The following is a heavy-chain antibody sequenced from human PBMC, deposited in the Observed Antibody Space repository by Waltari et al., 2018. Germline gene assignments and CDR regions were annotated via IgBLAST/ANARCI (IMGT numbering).Heavy chain of an antibody. CDR3: ARREYSSSWYYFDY. CDR2: IYYSGST. J-gene: IGHJ4*02. V-gene: IGHV4-59*01. Sequence: QVQLQESGPGLVKPSETLSLTCTVSGGSISSYYWSWIRQPPGKGLEWIGYIYYSGSTNYNPSLKSRVTISVDTSKNQFSLKLSSVTAADTAVYYCARREYSSSWYYFDYWGQGTLVTVSS. D-gene: IGHD6-13*01. CDR1: GGSISSYY.